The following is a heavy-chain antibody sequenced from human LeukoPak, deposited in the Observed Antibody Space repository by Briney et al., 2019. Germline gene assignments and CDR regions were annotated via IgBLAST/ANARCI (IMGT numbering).Heavy chain of an antibody. V-gene: IGHV1-18*01. CDR1: GYTFTSYG. D-gene: IGHD3-16*02. Sequence: ASVKVSCKASGYTFTSYGISWVRQAPGQGLEWMGWISAYNGNTNYAQKLQGRVTMTTDTSTSTAYMELRSLRSDDTAVYYCARDRDYDYVWGSYRYGPLDYWGQGTLVTVSS. CDR2: ISAYNGNT. CDR3: ARDRDYDYVWGSYRYGPLDY. J-gene: IGHJ4*02.